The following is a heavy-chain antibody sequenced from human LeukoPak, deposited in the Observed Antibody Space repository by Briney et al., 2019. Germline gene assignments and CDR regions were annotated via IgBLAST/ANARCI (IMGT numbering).Heavy chain of an antibody. D-gene: IGHD3-10*01. CDR1: GFTFSSYW. J-gene: IGHJ4*02. Sequence: GGSLRLSCAASGFTFSSYWMSWVRQAPGKGLEWVANIKQDGSEKYYVDSVKGRFTISRDNAKNSLYLQMNSLRAEDTAVYYCARGDGSDYYGSGSYGFDYWGQETLVTVSS. CDR3: ARGDGSDYYGSGSYGFDY. CDR2: IKQDGSEK. V-gene: IGHV3-7*01.